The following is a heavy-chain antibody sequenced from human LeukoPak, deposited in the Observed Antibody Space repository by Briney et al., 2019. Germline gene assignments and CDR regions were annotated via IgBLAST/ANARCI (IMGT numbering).Heavy chain of an antibody. CDR2: IKQDGSEK. J-gene: IGHJ4*02. Sequence: GGSLRLSCAASGFTFSSYWMTWVRQAPGKGLEWVANIKQDGSEKHYVDSVKGRFTISRDNAKNSLYLQMNSLRVEDTAVYYCVRDGVAGARHPFDYWGQGTLVTVSS. CDR3: VRDGVAGARHPFDY. CDR1: GFTFSSYW. V-gene: IGHV3-7*04. D-gene: IGHD6-19*01.